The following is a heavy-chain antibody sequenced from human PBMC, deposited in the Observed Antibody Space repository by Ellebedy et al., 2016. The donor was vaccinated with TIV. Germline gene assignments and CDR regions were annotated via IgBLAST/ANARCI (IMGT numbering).Heavy chain of an antibody. CDR3: AKVHDSPG. J-gene: IGHJ6*04. CDR1: GFSFSSYT. Sequence: GESLKISCAASGFSFSSYTMTCVRQAPGQGLEWVSSIGESGTSTLYSDSVKGRFTISRDNSSNTLFLQMNSLRAEDTAVYYCAKVHDSPGWGKGTTVTVSS. V-gene: IGHV3-23*01. CDR2: IGESGTST. D-gene: IGHD3-16*01.